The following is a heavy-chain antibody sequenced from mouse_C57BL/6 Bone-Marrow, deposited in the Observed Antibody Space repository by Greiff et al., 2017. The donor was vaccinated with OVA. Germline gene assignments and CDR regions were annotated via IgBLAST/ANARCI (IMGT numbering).Heavy chain of an antibody. D-gene: IGHD1-1*01. V-gene: IGHV1-39*01. J-gene: IGHJ3*01. CDR2: INPNYGTT. CDR3: ASYYGICYLSWFAH. CDR1: GYSFTDYN. Sequence: EVKLMESGPELVKPGASVKISCKASGYSFTDYNMNWVKQSHGKSLEWIGVINPNYGTTSYNQKFKGKATLTVDKSSSTAYMQLSSLTSEESAVYYCASYYGICYLSWFAHWGQGTLVTVSA.